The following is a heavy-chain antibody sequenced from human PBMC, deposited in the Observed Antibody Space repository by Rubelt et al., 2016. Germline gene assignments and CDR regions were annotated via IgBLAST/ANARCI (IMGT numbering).Heavy chain of an antibody. V-gene: IGHV3-9*01. D-gene: IGHD3-10*01. CDR2: LSWISGSI. J-gene: IGHJ4*02. Sequence: EVQLVESGGGLVQPGGSLRLSCAASGFTFSDHYMDWVRQAPGKGLEWVSGLSWISGSIGYADSVKGRFTISSDNAKNSLYLQMNSLRPEDTALYYCARASGSGSYTQIDYWGQGTLVTVSS. CDR3: ARASGSGSYTQIDY. CDR1: GFTFSDHY.